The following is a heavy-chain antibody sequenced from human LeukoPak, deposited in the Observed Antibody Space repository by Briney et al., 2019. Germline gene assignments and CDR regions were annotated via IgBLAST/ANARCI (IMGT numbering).Heavy chain of an antibody. CDR2: IYHSGST. Sequence: PSETLSLTCTVSGYSISSGYYWGWIRQPPGKGLEWIRSIYHSGSTYYNPSLKSRVTISVDTSKNQFSLKLSSVTAADTAVYYCARAGFRNRPGAFDIWGQGTMVTVSS. D-gene: IGHD1-14*01. J-gene: IGHJ3*02. CDR3: ARAGFRNRPGAFDI. CDR1: GYSISSGYY. V-gene: IGHV4-38-2*02.